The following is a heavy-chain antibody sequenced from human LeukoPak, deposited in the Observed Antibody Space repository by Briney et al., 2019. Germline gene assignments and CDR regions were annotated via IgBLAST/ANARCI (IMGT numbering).Heavy chain of an antibody. D-gene: IGHD5-12*01. V-gene: IGHV3-11*01. CDR2: ITNSGSMI. J-gene: IGHJ6*03. CDR1: GFTFSDYY. Sequence: PGGSLRLSCAASGFTFSDYYMSWIRQAPGKGLEWISYITNSGSMIYADSVKGRFTVSRDDAKNSLYLQMNSLRPEDTAVYYCARDRGLVATNADYYMDVWGKGTTVTVSS. CDR3: ARDRGLVATNADYYMDV.